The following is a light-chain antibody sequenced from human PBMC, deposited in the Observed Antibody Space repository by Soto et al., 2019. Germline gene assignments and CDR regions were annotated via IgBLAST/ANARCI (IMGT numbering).Light chain of an antibody. CDR3: LQYHNLWA. CDR2: RAS. CDR1: QNIYSN. J-gene: IGKJ1*01. Sequence: IVMTQSPATLSVSPGERATFSCRAGQNIYSNIAWYQQRPGQAPRLLIYRASTRATGVPARFSGSGSGTEFTLTISSLQSEDFAVYSCLQYHNLWAFGQGTKVEIK. V-gene: IGKV3-15*01.